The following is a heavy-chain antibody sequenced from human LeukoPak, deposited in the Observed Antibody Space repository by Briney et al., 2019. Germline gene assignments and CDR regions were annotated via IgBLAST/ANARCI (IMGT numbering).Heavy chain of an antibody. V-gene: IGHV3-74*01. D-gene: IGHD3-10*01. CDR3: ARDAGSGNNWFDP. Sequence: PGGSLRLSCAASGFTFSSYWMHWVRQVPGKGLVWVSRINSDGSSTSYADSVKGRFTISRDNAKNTLYLQMNSLRAEDTAVYYCARDAGSGNNWFDPWGQGTLVTVSS. CDR1: GFTFSSYW. CDR2: INSDGSST. J-gene: IGHJ5*02.